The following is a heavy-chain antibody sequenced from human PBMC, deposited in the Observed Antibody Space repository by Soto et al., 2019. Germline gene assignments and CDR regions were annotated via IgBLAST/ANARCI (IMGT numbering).Heavy chain of an antibody. CDR3: ARVSSLLPLYCTSTSCYSYYYYYMDV. D-gene: IGHD2-2*01. J-gene: IGHJ6*03. CDR1: GGSFSGYY. V-gene: IGHV4-34*01. CDR2: INHSGST. Sequence: SETLSLTCAVYGGSFSGYYWSWIRQPPGKGLEWIGEINHSGSTNYNPSLKSRVTISVDTSKNQFSLKLSSVTAADTAVYYCARVSSLLPLYCTSTSCYSYYYYYMDVWGKGTTVTVSS.